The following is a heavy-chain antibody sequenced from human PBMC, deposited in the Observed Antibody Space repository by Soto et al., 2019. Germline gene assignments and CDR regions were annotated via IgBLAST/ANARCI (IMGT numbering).Heavy chain of an antibody. J-gene: IGHJ4*02. CDR3: AKNPRGTRFAS. Sequence: GSLRLSCAASGFTVSSNYMSWVRQAPGKGLEWVSVIYSGGSTYYADSVKGRFTISRDNSKNTLYLQMNSLRAEDTAVYYCAKNPRGTRFASWAQGPLAPLPS. CDR1: GFTVSSNY. CDR2: IYSGGST. V-gene: IGHV3-53*01.